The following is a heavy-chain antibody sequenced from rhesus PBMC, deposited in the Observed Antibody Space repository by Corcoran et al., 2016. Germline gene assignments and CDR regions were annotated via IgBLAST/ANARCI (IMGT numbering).Heavy chain of an antibody. D-gene: IGHD6-25*01. CDR3: ARDRRQLELL. CDR1: GGSISDSYS. CDR2: IYGKSASP. V-gene: IGHV4S9*01. Sequence: QVQLQESGPGLVKPSETLSLTCAVSGGSISDSYSWNWIRQPPGKGLEWIGNIYGKSASPYYNPSLKSRVTISKDTSKNQFFLKLSSGTAADTAVYYCARDRRQLELLWGQGVLVTVSS. J-gene: IGHJ4*01.